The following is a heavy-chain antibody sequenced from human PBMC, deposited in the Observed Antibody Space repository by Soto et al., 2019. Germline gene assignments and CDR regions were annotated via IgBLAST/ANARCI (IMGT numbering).Heavy chain of an antibody. D-gene: IGHD1-7*01. CDR3: AITGTTNYYYYMDV. J-gene: IGHJ6*03. CDR2: IYYSGST. Sequence: SETLSLTCTVSGGSISSYYWSWIRQPPGKGLEWIGYIYYSGSTNYNPSLKSRVTISVDTSKNQFSLKLSSVTAADTAVYYCAITGTTNYYYYMDVWGKGTTVTVSS. CDR1: GGSISSYY. V-gene: IGHV4-59*08.